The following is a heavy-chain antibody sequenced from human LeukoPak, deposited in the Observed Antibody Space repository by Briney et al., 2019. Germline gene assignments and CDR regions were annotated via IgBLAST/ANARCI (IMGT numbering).Heavy chain of an antibody. J-gene: IGHJ4*02. CDR3: ARGASRLGIFGVAPGPFDY. CDR1: GFTFSSYS. D-gene: IGHD3-3*01. Sequence: PGGSLRLSCAASGFTFSSYSMNWVRQAPGKGLEWVSSISSSSSYIYYADSVKGRFTISRDNAKNSLYLQMNSLRAEDTAVYYCARGASRLGIFGVAPGPFDYWGQGTLVTVSS. V-gene: IGHV3-21*01. CDR2: ISSSSSYI.